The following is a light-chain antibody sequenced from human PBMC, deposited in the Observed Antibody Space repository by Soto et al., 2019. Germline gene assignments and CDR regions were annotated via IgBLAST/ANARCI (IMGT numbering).Light chain of an antibody. V-gene: IGKV3-11*01. CDR1: QSVSSY. Sequence: EIVLTQSPATLSLSPVERATLSCRASQSVSSYLAWYQQKPGQAPRLLIYDASNRATGIPARFSGSGSGTDFTLTISSLEPEDFAVYYCQQRSNWPPTWTFGQGTKVDNK. CDR2: DAS. J-gene: IGKJ1*01. CDR3: QQRSNWPPTWT.